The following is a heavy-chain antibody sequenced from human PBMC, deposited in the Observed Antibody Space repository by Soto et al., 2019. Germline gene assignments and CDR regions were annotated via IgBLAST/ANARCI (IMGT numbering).Heavy chain of an antibody. CDR3: ARDGVLRFLEWSGWFDP. Sequence: QVQLVQSGAEVKKPGASVKVSCKASGYTFTSYYMHWVRQAPGQGLEWMGIINPSGGSTSYAQKFQGRVTMTRDTSTSTVYMELSSLRSEDTAVYYCARDGVLRFLEWSGWFDPWGQGTLVTVSS. V-gene: IGHV1-46*01. CDR2: INPSGGST. J-gene: IGHJ5*02. CDR1: GYTFTSYY. D-gene: IGHD3-3*01.